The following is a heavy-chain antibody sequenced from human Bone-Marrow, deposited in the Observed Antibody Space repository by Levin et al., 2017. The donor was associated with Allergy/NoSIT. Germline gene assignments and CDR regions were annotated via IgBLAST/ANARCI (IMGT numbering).Heavy chain of an antibody. Sequence: PGESLKISCAASGFTFSSYGMHWVRQAPGKGLEWVAVISYDGSNKYYADSVKGRFTISRDNSKNTLYLQMNSLRAEDTAVYYCAKDLFIAVAGTMDYWGQGTLVTVSS. V-gene: IGHV3-30*18. CDR1: GFTFSSYG. J-gene: IGHJ4*02. CDR2: ISYDGSNK. D-gene: IGHD6-19*01. CDR3: AKDLFIAVAGTMDY.